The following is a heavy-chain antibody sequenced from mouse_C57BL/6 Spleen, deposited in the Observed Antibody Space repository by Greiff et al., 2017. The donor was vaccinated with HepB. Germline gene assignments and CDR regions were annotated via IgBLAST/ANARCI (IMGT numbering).Heavy chain of an antibody. Sequence: VQLQQSGAELVRPGSSVKLSCKASGYTFTSYWMHWVKQRPIQGLEWIGNIDPSDSETHYNQKFKDKATLTVDKSSSTAYMQLSSLTSEDSAVYYCARSNWDGGYFDVWGTRTTVTVSS. J-gene: IGHJ1*03. CDR2: IDPSDSET. CDR1: GYTFTSYW. D-gene: IGHD4-1*01. V-gene: IGHV1-52*01. CDR3: ARSNWDGGYFDV.